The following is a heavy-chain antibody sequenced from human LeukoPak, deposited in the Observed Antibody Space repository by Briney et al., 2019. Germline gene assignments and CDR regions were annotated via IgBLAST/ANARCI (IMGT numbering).Heavy chain of an antibody. V-gene: IGHV4-31*03. D-gene: IGHD2-2*01. CDR1: GGSISSGGYY. CDR2: IYYSGST. Sequence: SQALSLTCTVSGGSISSGGYYWSWIRQHPGKGLEWIGYIYYSGSTYYNPSLKSRVTISVDTSKNQFSLKLSSVTAADTAVYYCARAAYCSSTSCHLDYWGQGTLVTVSS. J-gene: IGHJ4*02. CDR3: ARAAYCSSTSCHLDY.